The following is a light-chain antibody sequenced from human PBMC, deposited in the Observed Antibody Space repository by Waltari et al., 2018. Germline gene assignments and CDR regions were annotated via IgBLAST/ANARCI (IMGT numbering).Light chain of an antibody. CDR2: DNS. Sequence: QTVLTQPPSVSAAPGHKVTISCSGSTPNIEKNYVSWYQQFPATAPKLLIFDNSQRPSGIPDRFSASKSGTSATLTITGLQTGDEADYYCATWDSRLSGVLFGGGTKLTVL. J-gene: IGLJ2*01. CDR1: TPNIEKNY. V-gene: IGLV1-51*01. CDR3: ATWDSRLSGVL.